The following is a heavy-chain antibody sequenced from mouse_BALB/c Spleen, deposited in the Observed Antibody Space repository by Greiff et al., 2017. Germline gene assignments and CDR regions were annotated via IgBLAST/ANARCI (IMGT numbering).Heavy chain of an antibody. V-gene: IGHV1-63*02. Sequence: VQLHQSGAELVRPGTSVKISCKASGYTFTNYWLGWVKQRPGHGLEWIGDIYPGGGYTNYNEKFKGKATLTADTSSSTAYMQLSSLTSEDSAVYFCARGMRAMDYWGQGTSVTVSS. CDR3: ARGMRAMDY. J-gene: IGHJ4*01. CDR2: IYPGGGYT. CDR1: GYTFTNYW.